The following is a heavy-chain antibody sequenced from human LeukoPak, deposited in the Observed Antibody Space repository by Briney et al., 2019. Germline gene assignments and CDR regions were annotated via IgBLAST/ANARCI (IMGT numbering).Heavy chain of an antibody. CDR1: GVPISSSSYY. CDR2: IYYSGST. J-gene: IGHJ3*02. D-gene: IGHD3-9*01. CDR3: ARGQLPALRYFDWLLGGAFDI. V-gene: IGHV4-39*07. Sequence: PSETLSLTCTVSGVPISSSSYYWGWIRQPPGKGLEWIGSIYYSGSTYYNPSLKSRLTISLDTSNNQFSLKLSSVTAADTAVYYCARGQLPALRYFDWLLGGAFDIWGQGTMVTVSS.